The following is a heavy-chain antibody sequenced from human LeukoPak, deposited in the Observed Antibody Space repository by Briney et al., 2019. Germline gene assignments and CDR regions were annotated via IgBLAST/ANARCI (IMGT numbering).Heavy chain of an antibody. Sequence: ASVTVSSKASGYTFTIYGISWVRPAPGQGLEWMGWISTYNGNTNYAQKLQGRVTMTTDTSTSTAYMELRSLRSDDTAVYYCARDQSSGWYGYWGQGTLVTDSS. J-gene: IGHJ4*02. V-gene: IGHV1-18*01. CDR3: ARDQSSGWYGY. D-gene: IGHD6-19*01. CDR2: ISTYNGNT. CDR1: GYTFTIYG.